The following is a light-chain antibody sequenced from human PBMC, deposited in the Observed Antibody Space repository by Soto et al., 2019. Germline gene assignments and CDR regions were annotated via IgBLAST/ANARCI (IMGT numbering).Light chain of an antibody. V-gene: IGKV3-20*01. J-gene: IGKJ2*01. CDR2: AAS. CDR3: LQYGSSPMYT. Sequence: IVLTQSPGTLSLSPGERATLSCRASQSVSSNYLAWYQQKPGHSPGLLIYAASVRATGIPDRFSGSGSGTDFILTISRLEPEDFAVYYCLQYGSSPMYTFGQGTKLDIK. CDR1: QSVSSNY.